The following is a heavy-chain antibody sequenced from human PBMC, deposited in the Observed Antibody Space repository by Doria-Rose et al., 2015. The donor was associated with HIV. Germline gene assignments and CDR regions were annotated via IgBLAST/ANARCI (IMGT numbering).Heavy chain of an antibody. D-gene: IGHD6-19*01. V-gene: IGHV3-33*01. CDR3: ARAGPGGWDYYYGMDV. J-gene: IGHJ6*01. Sequence: QLVQSGGGVVQPGRSLRLSCAASGFTFSAYGMHWVRQAPGKGLEWVAIIWYDGSNKYYVDSVKGRFTISRDNSKNTLFLQMNSLRADDTAVYYCARAGPGGWDYYYGMDVWGQGTTVTVSS. CDR2: IWYDGSNK. CDR1: GFTFSAYG.